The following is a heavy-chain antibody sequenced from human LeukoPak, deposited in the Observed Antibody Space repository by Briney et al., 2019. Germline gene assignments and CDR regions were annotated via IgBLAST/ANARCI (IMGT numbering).Heavy chain of an antibody. CDR3: ARVEMATIADY. CDR1: GFTFNRYW. D-gene: IGHD5-24*01. CDR2: IKQDGSEK. V-gene: IGHV3-7*01. Sequence: TGGSLRLSCAASGFTFNRYWMSWVRQAPGKGLEWVANIKQDGSEKYYVDSVKGRFTISRDNAKNSLYLQMNSLRAEDTAVYYCARVEMATIADYWGQGTLVTVSS. J-gene: IGHJ4*02.